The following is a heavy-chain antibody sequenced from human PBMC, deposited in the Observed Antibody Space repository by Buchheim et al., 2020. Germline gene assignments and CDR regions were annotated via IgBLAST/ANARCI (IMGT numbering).Heavy chain of an antibody. Sequence: EVQLVESGGDVVQPGGSLRLSCAASGFTFSNHSMNWVRQAPGKGLEWVSYISRYSTTIDYADSVEGRFTISRDNAKNSLYLQMNSLRAEDTALYYCARAYYTVGYCFFDYWGQGTL. V-gene: IGHV3-48*01. D-gene: IGHD2-8*02. J-gene: IGHJ4*02. CDR1: GFTFSNHS. CDR3: ARAYYTVGYCFFDY. CDR2: ISRYSTTI.